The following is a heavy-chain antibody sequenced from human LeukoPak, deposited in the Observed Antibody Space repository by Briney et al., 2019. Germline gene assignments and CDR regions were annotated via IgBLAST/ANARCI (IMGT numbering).Heavy chain of an antibody. Sequence: ASVKVSCKASGYTCTGYYIFWLRQAPGPGLEWMGLINPNSGGTNYAQKLQGRVTITRDTSITTAYMELSSLRSDDTAVYYCARDLPSPGISVADDYWGQGTLVTVSS. D-gene: IGHD6-19*01. J-gene: IGHJ4*02. CDR2: INPNSGGT. CDR1: GYTCTGYY. V-gene: IGHV1-2*06. CDR3: ARDLPSPGISVADDY.